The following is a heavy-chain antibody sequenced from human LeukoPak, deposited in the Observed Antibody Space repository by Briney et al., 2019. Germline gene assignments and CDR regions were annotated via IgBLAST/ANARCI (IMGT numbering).Heavy chain of an antibody. J-gene: IGHJ4*02. CDR1: GYTFTGYY. D-gene: IGHD3-22*01. Sequence: ASVKVSCKASGYTFTGYYMHWVRQAPGQGLEWMGWINPNSGGTNYAQKFQGRVTMTRDTSISTAYMELSRLRSDDTAVYYCARDLLGIFSYYYDSSGYYYPGDCWGQGTLVTVSS. CDR2: INPNSGGT. V-gene: IGHV1-2*02. CDR3: ARDLLGIFSYYYDSSGYYYPGDC.